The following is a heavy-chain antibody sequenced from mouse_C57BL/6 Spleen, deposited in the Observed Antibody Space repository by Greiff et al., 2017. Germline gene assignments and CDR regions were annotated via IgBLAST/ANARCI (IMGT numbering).Heavy chain of an antibody. CDR3: TTGRFYYGSSPAWFAY. D-gene: IGHD1-1*01. CDR1: GFNIKDDY. Sequence: VQLKQSGAELVRPGASVKLSCTASGFNIKDDYMHWVKQRPEQGLEWIGWIDPENGDTEYASKFQGKATITADTSSNTAYLQLSSLTSEDTAVYYCTTGRFYYGSSPAWFAYWGQGTLVTVSA. CDR2: IDPENGDT. V-gene: IGHV14-4*01. J-gene: IGHJ3*01.